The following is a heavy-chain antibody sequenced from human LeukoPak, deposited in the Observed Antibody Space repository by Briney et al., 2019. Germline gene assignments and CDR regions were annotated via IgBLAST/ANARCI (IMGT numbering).Heavy chain of an antibody. CDR2: IYTSGNT. V-gene: IGHV4-4*07. J-gene: IGHJ3*01. CDR3: ARQSDSSGYYYLGAFDF. CDR1: GGSISSYY. D-gene: IGHD3-22*01. Sequence: SETLSLTCTVPGGSISSYYWSWIRQPAGKGLEWIGRIYTSGNTNYNPSLKSRLTMSVDTSKNQFSLKLSSVTAADTAVYYCARQSDSSGYYYLGAFDFWGQGTMVTVSS.